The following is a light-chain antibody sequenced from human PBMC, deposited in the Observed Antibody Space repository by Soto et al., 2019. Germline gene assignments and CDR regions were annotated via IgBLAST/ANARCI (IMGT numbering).Light chain of an antibody. CDR2: EVS. Sequence: QSALTQPASVSGSPGQSITISCTGTSSDVGGYNYVSWYQQHPGKAPKLMIYEVSNRPSGVSNRFSGSKSGNTASLTISGLQAEDEADYYCSSYTSSRTRRVFGGGTKVTVL. CDR3: SSYTSSRTRRV. CDR1: SSDVGGYNY. V-gene: IGLV2-14*01. J-gene: IGLJ2*01.